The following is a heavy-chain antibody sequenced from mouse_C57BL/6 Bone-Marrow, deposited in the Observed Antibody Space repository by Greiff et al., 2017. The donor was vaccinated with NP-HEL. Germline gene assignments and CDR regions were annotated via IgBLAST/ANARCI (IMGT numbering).Heavy chain of an antibody. CDR1: GYAFSSSW. J-gene: IGHJ4*01. Sequence: VQLQQSGPELVKPGASVKISCKASGYAFSSSWMNWVKQRPGKGLEWIGRIYPGDGDTNYNGKFKGKATLTADKSSSTAYMQLSSLTSEDSAVYFCAREDDGRDAMDYWGQGTSVTVSS. CDR2: IYPGDGDT. V-gene: IGHV1-82*01. CDR3: AREDDGRDAMDY. D-gene: IGHD2-12*01.